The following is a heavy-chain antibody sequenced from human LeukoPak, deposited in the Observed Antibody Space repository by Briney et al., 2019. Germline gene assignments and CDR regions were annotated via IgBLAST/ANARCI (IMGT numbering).Heavy chain of an antibody. J-gene: IGHJ4*02. Sequence: GGSLRLSCAASGFTLSNAWMSWVRQAPGKGLEWVGRIKSKTGGGTTDYAAPVKGRFTISRDDSKNTLYLQMNSLKTEDTAVYYCTTDSWNFPFDYWGQGTLVTVSS. CDR3: TTDSWNFPFDY. CDR1: GFTLSNAW. CDR2: IKSKTGGGTT. D-gene: IGHD1-7*01. V-gene: IGHV3-15*01.